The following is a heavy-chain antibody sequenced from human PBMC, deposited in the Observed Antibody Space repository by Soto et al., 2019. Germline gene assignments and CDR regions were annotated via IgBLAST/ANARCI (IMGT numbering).Heavy chain of an antibody. D-gene: IGHD5-18*01. J-gene: IGHJ6*02. CDR1: GGTFSKDA. V-gene: IGHV1-69*01. CDR3: TRVLGYTFEPGKTRYYAMDV. Sequence: QVQLVQSGAEVKKPGSSVTVSCKTSGGTFSKDAINWVRQAPGQGLEWMGLLIPVFGSPIYAQKFQGRIRITAEESMSTAFGDLSSLRAEDTAVYYCTRVLGYTFEPGKTRYYAMDVWGQGTTVSVSS. CDR2: LIPVFGSP.